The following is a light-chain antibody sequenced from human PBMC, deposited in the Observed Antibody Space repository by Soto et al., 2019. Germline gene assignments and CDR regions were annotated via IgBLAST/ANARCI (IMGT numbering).Light chain of an antibody. J-gene: IGKJ3*01. V-gene: IGKV1-27*01. CDR2: AAT. CDR3: QNYKRAPLT. CDR1: QDISNY. Sequence: DIQMTQSPSSLSASVEDRVTITCRASQDISNYLAWYQQKPGKVPKLLIFAATTLQSGVPSRFSGSRSGTDFTLTISSLQPEDVATYYCQNYKRAPLTFGPGTKVEIK.